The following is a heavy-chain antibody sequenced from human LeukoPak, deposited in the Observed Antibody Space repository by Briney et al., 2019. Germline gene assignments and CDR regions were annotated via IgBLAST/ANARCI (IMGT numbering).Heavy chain of an antibody. CDR1: GFTFSSYA. J-gene: IGHJ6*02. Sequence: AGGSLRLSCAASGFTFSSYAMSWVRQAPGKGLEWVSVISGSGGSAYYADSVKGRFTISRDNSKNTLYLQMNSLRAEDTAVYYCAKDQRPIASYGMDVWGQGTTVTVSS. D-gene: IGHD6-13*01. CDR3: AKDQRPIASYGMDV. V-gene: IGHV3-23*01. CDR2: ISGSGGSA.